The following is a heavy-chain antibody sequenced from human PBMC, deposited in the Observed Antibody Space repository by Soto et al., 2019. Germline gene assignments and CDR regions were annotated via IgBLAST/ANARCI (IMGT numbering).Heavy chain of an antibody. V-gene: IGHV3-30*19. Sequence: PGGSLRLSCAASGFTSSSYNMHWVRQAPGKGLEWVAVISYDGSNKYYADSVKGRFTISRDNSKNTLYLQMNSLRAEDTAVYYCVRDINRNYHDSSGYEGPHNWFDPWGQGTLVTVSS. D-gene: IGHD3-22*01. CDR2: ISYDGSNK. CDR3: VRDINRNYHDSSGYEGPHNWFDP. J-gene: IGHJ5*02. CDR1: GFTSSSYN.